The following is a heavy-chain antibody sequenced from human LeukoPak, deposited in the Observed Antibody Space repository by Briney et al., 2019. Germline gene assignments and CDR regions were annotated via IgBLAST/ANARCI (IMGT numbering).Heavy chain of an antibody. CDR2: IIPIFGTA. Sequence: SVKVSCKASGGTFSSYAISWVRQAPGQGLEWMGGIIPIFGTANYAQKFQGRVTITADESTSTAYMELSSLRSEDTAVYYCASDVDRVGAFDIWGQGTMVTVSS. D-gene: IGHD1-14*01. V-gene: IGHV1-69*13. J-gene: IGHJ3*02. CDR3: ASDVDRVGAFDI. CDR1: GGTFSSYA.